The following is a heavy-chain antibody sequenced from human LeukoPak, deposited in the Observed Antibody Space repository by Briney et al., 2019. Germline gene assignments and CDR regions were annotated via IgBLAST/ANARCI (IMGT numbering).Heavy chain of an antibody. Sequence: GASVKVSCKASGYTFSSYYMHWVRQASGQGLEWMGIINPSGGSTSYAQKFQGRVTITADKSTSTAYMELGSLRSEDTAVYYCAITMLGAIVGAPYYFDYWGQGTLVTVSS. CDR3: AITMLGAIVGAPYYFDY. D-gene: IGHD1-26*01. CDR2: INPSGGST. CDR1: GYTFSSYY. J-gene: IGHJ4*02. V-gene: IGHV1-46*01.